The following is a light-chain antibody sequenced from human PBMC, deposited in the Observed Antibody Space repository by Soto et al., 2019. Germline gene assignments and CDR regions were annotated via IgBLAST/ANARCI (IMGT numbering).Light chain of an antibody. CDR2: EAS. Sequence: EIVLTQSPGTLSLSPGERATLSCRASRSVPTFLAWYHQRPGQAPRLLISEASNRAAGIPARFSGSGSGTDFTLTISTLEPEDFGVYDCQQSHNWPRTFGQGTKLDI. V-gene: IGKV3-11*01. J-gene: IGKJ1*01. CDR3: QQSHNWPRT. CDR1: RSVPTF.